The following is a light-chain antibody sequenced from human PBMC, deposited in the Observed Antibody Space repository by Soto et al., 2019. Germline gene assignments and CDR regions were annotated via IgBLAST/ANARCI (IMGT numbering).Light chain of an antibody. CDR3: QKCKVAPFT. V-gene: IGKV1-27*01. Sequence: DIQMTQSPSSLSALVGDRVTITCRASQDIGNFLAWYQQKPGKVPKLLIYAASTLQSGVPSRFSGSGSGTDFTLTISSLQPEDVATYYCQKCKVAPFTFGGGTKLEIK. CDR2: AAS. CDR1: QDIGNF. J-gene: IGKJ4*01.